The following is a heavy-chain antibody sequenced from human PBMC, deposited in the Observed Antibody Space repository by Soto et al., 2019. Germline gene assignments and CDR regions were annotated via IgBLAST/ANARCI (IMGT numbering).Heavy chain of an antibody. CDR1: GGSISSTFYY. V-gene: IGHV4-39*01. J-gene: IGHJ5*02. CDR2: IYYSGST. CDR3: ARGPPTFSPKKNWFDP. Sequence: SETLSLTCTVSGGSISSTFYYWVWIRQPPGKGLEWIGSIYYSGSTSYNPSHNPSLKSRLTMSVDTSNNQFSLKLSSVTAADSAVYYCARGPPTFSPKKNWFDPWGQGTLVTVSS.